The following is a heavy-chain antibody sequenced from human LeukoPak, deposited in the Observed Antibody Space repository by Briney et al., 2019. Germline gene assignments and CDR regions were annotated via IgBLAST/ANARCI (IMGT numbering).Heavy chain of an antibody. V-gene: IGHV1-24*01. CDR2: FDPEDGET. Sequence: ASVKVSCKVSGYTLTELSMHWVRQAPGKGLEWMGGFDPEDGETIYAQKFQGRVTMTEDTSTDTAYMGLSSLRSEDTAVYYCAREFSSGNWFDPWGQGTLVTVSS. CDR1: GYTLTELS. CDR3: AREFSSGNWFDP. D-gene: IGHD6-19*01. J-gene: IGHJ5*02.